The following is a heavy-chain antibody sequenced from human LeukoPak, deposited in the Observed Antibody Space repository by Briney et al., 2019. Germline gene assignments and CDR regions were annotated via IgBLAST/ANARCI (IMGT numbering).Heavy chain of an antibody. CDR2: INHSGST. J-gene: IGHJ6*02. V-gene: IGHV4-34*01. Sequence: GSLRLSCAASGFTFSSYAMSWVRQAPGKGLEWIGEINHSGSTNYDPSLKSRVTISVDTSKNQFSLKLSSVTAADTAVYYCARDANYDFWSGSQIYGMDVWGQGTTVTVSS. CDR3: ARDANYDFWSGSQIYGMDV. CDR1: GFTFSSYA. D-gene: IGHD3-3*01.